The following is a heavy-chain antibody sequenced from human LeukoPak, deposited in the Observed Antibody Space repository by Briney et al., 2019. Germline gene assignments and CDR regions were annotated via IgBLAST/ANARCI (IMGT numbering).Heavy chain of an antibody. D-gene: IGHD1-26*01. J-gene: IGHJ4*02. CDR2: ISAYNGNT. Sequence: ASVKVSCKASGYTFSSYGISWVRQAPGQGLEWMGCISAYNGNTNYAQKFQGGVTMTTDTSTSTAYMELRSLRSDDTAVYYCAREYSGSYEGGYWGQGTLVTVSS. V-gene: IGHV1-18*01. CDR3: AREYSGSYEGGY. CDR1: GYTFSSYG.